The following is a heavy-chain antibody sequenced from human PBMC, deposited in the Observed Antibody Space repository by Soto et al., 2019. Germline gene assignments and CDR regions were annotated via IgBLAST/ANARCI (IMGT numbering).Heavy chain of an antibody. Sequence: EVQLVESGGGLVQPGGSLRLSCAVSGFTFGSYWMNWVRLIPGKGLEWVAYIKPDGSATYYVDSVKGRFTISRDNAKNTVHLQMNSLRAEDTALYYCSIEGFTLIGGSAMDVWGQGTTVTVSS. CDR3: SIEGFTLIGGSAMDV. D-gene: IGHD3-10*02. CDR2: IKPDGSAT. J-gene: IGHJ6*02. V-gene: IGHV3-7*01. CDR1: GFTFGSYW.